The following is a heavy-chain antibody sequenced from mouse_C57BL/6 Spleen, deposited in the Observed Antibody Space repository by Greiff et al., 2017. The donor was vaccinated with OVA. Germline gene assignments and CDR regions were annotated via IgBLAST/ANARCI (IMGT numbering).Heavy chain of an antibody. CDR1: GYTFTSYW. V-gene: IGHV1-53*01. D-gene: IGHD1-1*01. Sequence: VQLQQPGTELVKPGASVKLSCKASGYTFTSYWMHWVKQRPGQGLEWIGNINPSNGGTNFNEKFKSKATLTVDKSSSTAYMQLSSLTSEDSAVYYCARDGSSYGYWYFDVWGTGTTVTVSS. CDR2: INPSNGGT. J-gene: IGHJ1*03. CDR3: ARDGSSYGYWYFDV.